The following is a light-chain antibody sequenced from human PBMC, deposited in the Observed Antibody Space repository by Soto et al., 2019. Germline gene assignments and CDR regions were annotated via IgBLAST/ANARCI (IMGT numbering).Light chain of an antibody. CDR1: SSDVGGYNY. J-gene: IGLJ1*01. V-gene: IGLV2-11*01. Sequence: QSALTQPRSVSGSPGQSVTISCTGTSSDVGGYNYVSWYQQHPGKAPKLMIYDVTTRPSGVPDRFSGSKSGNTASLTISGLQAEDEDDYYCSSHAGSSVVFGTGTKVTVL. CDR3: SSHAGSSVV. CDR2: DVT.